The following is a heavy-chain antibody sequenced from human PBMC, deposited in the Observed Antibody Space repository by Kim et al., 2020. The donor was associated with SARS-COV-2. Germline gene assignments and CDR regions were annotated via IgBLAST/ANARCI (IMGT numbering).Heavy chain of an antibody. D-gene: IGHD3-10*01. CDR3: GGGIWGVPSTHDI. J-gene: IGHJ3*02. V-gene: IGHV3-66*01. Sequence: YYSGSVKGRLSISRDNSKNTLYLQMNSRRAEDTAVYYWGGGIWGVPSTHDIWGQGTMVTVSS.